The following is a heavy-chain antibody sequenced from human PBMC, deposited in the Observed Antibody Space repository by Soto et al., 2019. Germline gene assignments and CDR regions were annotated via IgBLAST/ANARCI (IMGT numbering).Heavy chain of an antibody. CDR3: TTDAYSTMIVGRFDY. CDR1: GFSFSSYS. D-gene: IGHD3-22*01. Sequence: PGGSLRLSCAASGFSFSSYSMNWVRQAPGKGLEWVGRIKSKTDGGTTDFAAPVKGRFAISRDDSKDLVYLQMNSLKTEDTGIYCCTTDAYSTMIVGRFDYWGHGTQVTVSS. V-gene: IGHV3-15*07. CDR2: IKSKTDGGTT. J-gene: IGHJ4*01.